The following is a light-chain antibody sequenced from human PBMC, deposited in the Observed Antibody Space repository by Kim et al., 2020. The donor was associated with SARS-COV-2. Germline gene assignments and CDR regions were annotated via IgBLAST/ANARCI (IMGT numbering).Light chain of an antibody. CDR3: QQYGSSPLT. V-gene: IGKV3-20*01. CDR2: DAT. J-gene: IGKJ1*01. CDR1: QSVSSSY. Sequence: EIVLTQSPGTLSLSPGERATFSCRASQSVSSSYSAWYQQKPGQAPRLLIYDATTRATGIPDRFSGSGSGTDFTLTISRLEPEDFAVYYCQQYGSSPLTFGQGTRLEIK.